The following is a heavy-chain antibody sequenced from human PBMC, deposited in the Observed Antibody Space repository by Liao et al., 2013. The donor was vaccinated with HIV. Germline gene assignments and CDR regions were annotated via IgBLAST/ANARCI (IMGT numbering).Heavy chain of an antibody. Sequence: QVQLQESGPGLVKPSQTLSLTCTVSGGSISSGSYYWSWIRQPAGKGLEWIGRIYTSGSTNYNPSLKSRVTISVDTSKNQFSLKLSSVTAADTAVYYCAGATGDPARFDYWGQGTLVTVSS. CDR1: GGSISSGSYY. CDR2: IYTSGST. D-gene: IGHD7-27*01. V-gene: IGHV4-61*02. CDR3: AGATGDPARFDY. J-gene: IGHJ4*02.